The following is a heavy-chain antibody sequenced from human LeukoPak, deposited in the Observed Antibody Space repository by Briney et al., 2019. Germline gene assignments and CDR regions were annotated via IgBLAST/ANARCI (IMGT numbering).Heavy chain of an antibody. CDR2: IRSKANSYAT. CDR3: AKDLEQLVPGY. D-gene: IGHD6-13*01. Sequence: GGSLRLSCAASGFTFSGSAMHWVRQASGKGLEWVGRIRSKANSYATAYAASVKGRLTISRDDSKNTAYLQMNSLRAEDTAVYYCAKDLEQLVPGYRGQGTLVTVSS. J-gene: IGHJ4*02. V-gene: IGHV3-73*01. CDR1: GFTFSGSA.